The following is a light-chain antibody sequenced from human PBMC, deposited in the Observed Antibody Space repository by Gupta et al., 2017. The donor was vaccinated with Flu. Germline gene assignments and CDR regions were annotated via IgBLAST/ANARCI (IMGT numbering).Light chain of an antibody. J-gene: IGKJ1*01. CDR2: DAS. CDR1: QSVGSY. V-gene: IGKV3-11*01. CDR3: QQRNNWPPWT. Sequence: EIVLTQSPATLSLSPGERATLSCRASQSVGSYLAWYQQKPGQAPRLLIYDASNRATGIPARFSGSGSGTDFTLIISSLEPEDYAVYYCQQRNNWPPWTFGQGTKVEIK.